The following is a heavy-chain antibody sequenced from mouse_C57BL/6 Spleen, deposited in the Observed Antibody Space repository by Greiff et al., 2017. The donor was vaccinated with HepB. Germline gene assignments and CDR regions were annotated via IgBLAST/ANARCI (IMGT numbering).Heavy chain of an antibody. CDR2: INPYNGDT. CDR1: GYSFTGYF. V-gene: IGHV1-20*01. D-gene: IGHD2-1*01. Sequence: DVKLVESGPELVKPGDSVKISCKASGYSFTGYFMNWVMQSHGKSLEWIGRINPYNGDTFYNQKFKGKATLTVDKSSSTAHMELRSLTSEDSAVYYCARGKVYYGNYPYAMDYWGQGTSVTVSS. J-gene: IGHJ4*01. CDR3: ARGKVYYGNYPYAMDY.